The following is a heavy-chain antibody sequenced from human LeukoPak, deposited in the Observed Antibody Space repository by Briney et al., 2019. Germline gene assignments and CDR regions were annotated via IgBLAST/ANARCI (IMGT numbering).Heavy chain of an antibody. J-gene: IGHJ6*02. V-gene: IGHV4-34*01. CDR2: INHRGST. CDR1: GGSFSGYY. D-gene: IGHD2-2*01. CDR3: ARGRGRIVPAASPHYYGMDV. Sequence: PSETLSLTCAVYGGSFSGYYWSWIRQPPGKGLEWIGEINHRGSTNYNPSLKSRVTISVDTSKNQFSLKLSSVTAADTAVYYCARGRGRIVPAASPHYYGMDVWGQGTTVTVSS.